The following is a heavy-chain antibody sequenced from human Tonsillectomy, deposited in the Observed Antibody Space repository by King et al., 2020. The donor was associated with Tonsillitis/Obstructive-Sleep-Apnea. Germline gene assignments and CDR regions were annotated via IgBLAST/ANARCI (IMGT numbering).Heavy chain of an antibody. J-gene: IGHJ4*02. V-gene: IGHV2-5*02. D-gene: IGHD4-17*01. Sequence: TLQESGPTLVKPTQTLTLTCTFSGFSLSTSGVGVGWIRQPPGQALEWLALIYWDDDKRYSPSLKSRLTITKDTSKNQVVLTMTNMDPVDTATYYCAHRPGTTVTTVFDYWGQGTLVTVSS. CDR2: IYWDDDK. CDR3: AHRPGTTVTTVFDY. CDR1: GFSLSTSGVG.